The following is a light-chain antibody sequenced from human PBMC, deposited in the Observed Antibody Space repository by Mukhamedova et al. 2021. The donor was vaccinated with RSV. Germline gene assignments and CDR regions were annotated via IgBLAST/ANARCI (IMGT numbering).Light chain of an antibody. V-gene: IGLV3-21*02. CDR1: NIGSKS. Sequence: GGNNIGSKSVHWYQQKPGQAPVLVVYDVSDRPSGIPERFSGSNSGNTATLTISRVEAGDEADYYCQVWDSSSEHYVFGTGNKVTDL. J-gene: IGLJ1*01. CDR3: QVWDSSSEHYV. CDR2: DVS.